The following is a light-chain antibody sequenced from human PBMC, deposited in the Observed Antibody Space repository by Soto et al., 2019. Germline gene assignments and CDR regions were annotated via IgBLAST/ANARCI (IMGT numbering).Light chain of an antibody. CDR2: AAS. Sequence: DIQMTQSPSSLSASVGDRVTITCRASQSISSYLNWYQQKPGKAPKLLIYAASSLQSGVPSRFSGSGSGTDFTLTISSLQPEDFALYYCQQRSNWPRGYTFGQGTKLEIK. CDR1: QSISSY. CDR3: QQRSNWPRGYT. V-gene: IGKV1-39*01. J-gene: IGKJ2*01.